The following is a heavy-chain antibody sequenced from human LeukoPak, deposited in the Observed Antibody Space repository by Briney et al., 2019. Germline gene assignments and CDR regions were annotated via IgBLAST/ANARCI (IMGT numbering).Heavy chain of an antibody. CDR1: GFTFSSYA. J-gene: IGHJ4*02. Sequence: PGGSLRLSCAASGFTFSSYAMSWVRQAPMKGLEWVSSIGTDGSYIYYADSVKGRFTISRDNSKNTLYLQMNSLRAEDTAVYYCAKSLELVGANPEYYFDYWGQGTLVTVSS. D-gene: IGHD1-7*01. CDR2: IGTDGSYI. V-gene: IGHV3-23*01. CDR3: AKSLELVGANPEYYFDY.